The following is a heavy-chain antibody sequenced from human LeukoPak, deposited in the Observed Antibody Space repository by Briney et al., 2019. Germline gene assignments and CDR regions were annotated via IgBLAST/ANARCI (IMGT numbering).Heavy chain of an antibody. CDR3: AIGYCSGGSCCDY. D-gene: IGHD2-15*01. CDR2: INHSGST. V-gene: IGHV4-34*01. Sequence: SETLSLTCAVYGVSFSGYCWSWIRQPPGKGLEWIGEINHSGSTNYNPSLKSRVTISVDTSKNQFSLKLSSVTAADTAVYYCAIGYCSGGSCCDYWGGGTVVSVSS. J-gene: IGHJ4*02. CDR1: GVSFSGYC.